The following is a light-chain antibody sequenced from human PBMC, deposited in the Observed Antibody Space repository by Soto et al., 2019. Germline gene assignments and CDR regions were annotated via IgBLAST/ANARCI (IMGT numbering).Light chain of an antibody. CDR1: QGISTL. Sequence: QVTKSAAAVSASIGDRLTITGRASQGISTLLAWYQQKPGKAPKVLIYESSLLQSGVPSRFSGSGSGTDFTLTISSLQPEDFATYYCQHFKSLPITFGQGTRLEI. J-gene: IGKJ5*01. V-gene: IGKV1-13*02. CDR2: ESS. CDR3: QHFKSLPIT.